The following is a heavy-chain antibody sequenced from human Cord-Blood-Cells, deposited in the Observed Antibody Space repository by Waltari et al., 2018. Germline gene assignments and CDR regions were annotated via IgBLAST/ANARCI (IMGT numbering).Heavy chain of an antibody. CDR2: IYYSGST. V-gene: IGHV4-39*01. D-gene: IGHD7-27*01. Sequence: QLQLQESGPGLVKPSETLSLTCTVSGGSISSSSYYWGWIRQPPGKGLEWIGSIYYSGSTYYNPSLKSRVTISVDTSKNQFSLKLSSVTAADTAVYYCARHQSAWVTLFDYWGQGTLVTVSS. CDR1: GGSISSSSYY. CDR3: ARHQSAWVTLFDY. J-gene: IGHJ4*02.